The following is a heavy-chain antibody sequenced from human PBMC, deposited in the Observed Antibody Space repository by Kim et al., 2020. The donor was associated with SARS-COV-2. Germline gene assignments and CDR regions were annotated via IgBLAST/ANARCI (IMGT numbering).Heavy chain of an antibody. J-gene: IGHJ6*03. CDR3: ARGTRQWLVRGCYYYYMDV. Sequence: SETLSLTCAVYGGSFSGYYWSWIRQPPGKGLEWIGEINPSGSTNYTPSLKSRVTISVDTSKNQFSLKLSSVTAADTAVYYCARGTRQWLVRGCYYYYMDV. CDR2: INPSGST. D-gene: IGHD6-19*01. V-gene: IGHV4-34*01. CDR1: GGSFSGYY.